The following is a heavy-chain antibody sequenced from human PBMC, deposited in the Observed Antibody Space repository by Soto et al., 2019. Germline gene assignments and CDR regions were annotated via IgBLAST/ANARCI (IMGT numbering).Heavy chain of an antibody. Sequence: QVQLVQSGAEVKKPGASVKVSCKASGYTSTSYGISWVRQAPGQGLEWMGWISGKTAKTNYAQNLQGRVTITTDTSTSTAYMELRSLRSDDTAVYYCARVPREIILVGMDVWGQGTTVTVSS. CDR2: ISGKTAKT. V-gene: IGHV1-18*04. CDR1: GYTSTSYG. J-gene: IGHJ6*02. CDR3: ARVPREIILVGMDV. D-gene: IGHD2-2*01.